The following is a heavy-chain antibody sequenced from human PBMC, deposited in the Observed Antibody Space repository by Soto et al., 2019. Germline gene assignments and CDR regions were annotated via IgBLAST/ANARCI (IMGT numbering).Heavy chain of an antibody. CDR2: IIPMFAAT. D-gene: IGHD2-15*01. V-gene: IGHV1-69*01. J-gene: IGHJ4*02. Sequence: QVQLAQSGAEMTKPGSSVKVSCRASGGSFSNFAFSWVRQAPGQGLEWMGGIIPMFAATKYAQRLQDRVTITADESTNTVYVALNSLPSEDTAIYYCARGAIVAVPAALSSYHDYTNYRFDSWGQGTLVTVSS. CDR3: ARGAIVAVPAALSSYHDYTNYRFDS. CDR1: GGSFSNFA.